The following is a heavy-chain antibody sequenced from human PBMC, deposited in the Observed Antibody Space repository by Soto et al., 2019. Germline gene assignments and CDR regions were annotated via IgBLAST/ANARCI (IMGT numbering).Heavy chain of an antibody. J-gene: IGHJ5*02. CDR3: ARDPGSSPRGYWFDP. D-gene: IGHD6-6*01. CDR1: GGTFSSYT. Sequence: QVQLVQSGAGVKKPGSSVKVSCKASGGTFSSYTISWVRQAPGQGREWMGRIIPILGIANYAQKFQGRVTITADKSTSTAYMELSSLRSEDTAVYYCARDPGSSPRGYWFDPWGQGTLVTVSS. CDR2: IIPILGIA. V-gene: IGHV1-69*08.